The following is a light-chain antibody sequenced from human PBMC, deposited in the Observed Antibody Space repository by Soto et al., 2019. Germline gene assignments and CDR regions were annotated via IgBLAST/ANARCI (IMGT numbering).Light chain of an antibody. CDR1: QSANSY. CDR3: QQYGDSPVT. V-gene: IGKV3-20*01. J-gene: IGKJ1*01. CDR2: DAS. Sequence: EIVMTQSPGTLSLSPGERATLSCRASQSANSYLAWYQQKPGQAPRLLISDASDRATGIPDRFSGSGSGTDFTLTISRLVPEDFAVYYCQQYGDSPVTFGQGTKVDIK.